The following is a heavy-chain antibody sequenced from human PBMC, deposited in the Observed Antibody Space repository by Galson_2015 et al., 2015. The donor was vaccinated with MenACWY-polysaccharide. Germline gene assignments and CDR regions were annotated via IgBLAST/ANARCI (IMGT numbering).Heavy chain of an antibody. V-gene: IGHV4-39*07. Sequence: LSLTCTDSGGSNMRHRLYWGWVRQPPGKALEWIGNVSNSGSAYYNASLESRVTISVDTSKNQFSLKFNSLADADKAIYYCARAGRTYFVVVGYGWGFDYWGRGALVTVSS. CDR3: ARAGRTYFVVVGYGWGFDY. D-gene: IGHD3-10*01. CDR2: VSNSGSA. J-gene: IGHJ4*02. CDR1: GGSNMRHRLY.